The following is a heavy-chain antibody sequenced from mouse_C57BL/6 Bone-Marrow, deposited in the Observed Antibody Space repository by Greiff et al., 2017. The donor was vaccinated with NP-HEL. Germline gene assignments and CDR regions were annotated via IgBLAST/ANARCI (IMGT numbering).Heavy chain of an antibody. V-gene: IGHV2-2*01. Sequence: VQGVESGPGLVQPSQSLSITCTVSGFSLTSYGVHWVRQSPGKGLEWLGVIWSGGSTDYNAAFISRLSISKDNSKSQVFFKMNSLQADDTAIYYCARNYGYGSSYYFDYWGQGTTLTVSS. D-gene: IGHD1-1*01. CDR1: GFSLTSYG. J-gene: IGHJ2*01. CDR2: IWSGGST. CDR3: ARNYGYGSSYYFDY.